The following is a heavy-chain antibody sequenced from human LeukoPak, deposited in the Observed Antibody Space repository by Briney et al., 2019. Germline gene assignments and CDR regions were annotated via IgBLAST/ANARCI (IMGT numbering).Heavy chain of an antibody. CDR1: GLPFSTSG. D-gene: IGHD1-14*01. J-gene: IGHJ4*02. V-gene: IGHV3-33*01. Sequence: GGSLRLSCAASGLPFSTSGMHWVRQAPGKGLEWVADIWYEGSYKYYADSVQGRFIISRDNSINIVYLEMNSLRAEDTAVYYCARDKGTRSLDHWGQGTLVTVSS. CDR2: IWYEGSYK. CDR3: ARDKGTRSLDH.